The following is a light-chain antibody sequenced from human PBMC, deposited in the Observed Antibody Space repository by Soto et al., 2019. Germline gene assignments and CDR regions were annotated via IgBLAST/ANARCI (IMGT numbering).Light chain of an antibody. Sequence: DIQMTQSPSTLSASVGDRVTITCRASQSISRWLAWHQQKPGKAPKLLIYKASNLESGVPSRFSGSGSGTEFTLTISSLQPDDFATYYCQQYNSDPLTFGPGTKVDIK. CDR1: QSISRW. V-gene: IGKV1-5*03. J-gene: IGKJ3*01. CDR3: QQYNSDPLT. CDR2: KAS.